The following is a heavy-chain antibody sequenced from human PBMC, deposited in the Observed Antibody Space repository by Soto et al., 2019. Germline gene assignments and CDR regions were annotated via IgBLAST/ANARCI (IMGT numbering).Heavy chain of an antibody. CDR1: GYSFTSYW. J-gene: IGHJ6*02. D-gene: IGHD2-2*01. CDR2: IDPSDSYT. V-gene: IGHV5-10-1*01. Sequence: PGESLKFSCKGSGYSFTSYWISWVRQMPGKGLEWMGRIDPSDSYTNYSPPFQGHVTISADKSISTAYLQWSSLKASDTAMYYCAPPKQLSMWSYLGMDVCGQGTTVTVS. CDR3: APPKQLSMWSYLGMDV.